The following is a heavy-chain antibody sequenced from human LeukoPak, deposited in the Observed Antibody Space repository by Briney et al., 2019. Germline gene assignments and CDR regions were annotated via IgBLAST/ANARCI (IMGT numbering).Heavy chain of an antibody. V-gene: IGHV3-23*01. J-gene: IGHJ6*02. CDR3: AGVALWGYYYYGMDV. D-gene: IGHD3-10*01. Sequence: TGGSLRLSCAASGFTFSSYAMSWVRQAPGKGLEWVSAISGSGGSTYYADSVKGRFTISRDNSKNTLYLQMNSLRAEDTAVYYCAGVALWGYYYYGMDVWGQGTTVTVSS. CDR2: ISGSGGST. CDR1: GFTFSSYA.